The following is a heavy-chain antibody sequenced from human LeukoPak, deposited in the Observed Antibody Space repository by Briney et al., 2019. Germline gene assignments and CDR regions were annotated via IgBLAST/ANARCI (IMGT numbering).Heavy chain of an antibody. D-gene: IGHD5-18*01. CDR3: ARLHTAMVVDAFDI. CDR2: IKQDGSER. CDR1: GFTFSSSW. Sequence: GGSLRLSCAASGFTFSSSWMNWVRQAPGKGLEWVANIKQDGSERYYVDSVRGRFTISRDNAKKSLYLEMNSLRAEDTAVYYCARLHTAMVVDAFDIWGQGTMVTVSS. J-gene: IGHJ3*02. V-gene: IGHV3-7*01.